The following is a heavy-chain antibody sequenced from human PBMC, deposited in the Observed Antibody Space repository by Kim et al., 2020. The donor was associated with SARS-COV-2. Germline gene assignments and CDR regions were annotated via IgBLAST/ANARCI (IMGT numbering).Heavy chain of an antibody. CDR1: GGSISSSSYY. D-gene: IGHD6-13*01. V-gene: IGHV4-39*01. CDR3: ARHVGAAATYGMDV. CDR2: IYYSGST. J-gene: IGHJ6*02. Sequence: SETLSLTCTVSGGSISSSSYYWGWIRQPPGKGLEWIGSIYYSGSTYYNPSLKSRVTISVDTSKNQFSLKLSSVTAADTAVYYCARHVGAAATYGMDVWGQGTTVTVSS.